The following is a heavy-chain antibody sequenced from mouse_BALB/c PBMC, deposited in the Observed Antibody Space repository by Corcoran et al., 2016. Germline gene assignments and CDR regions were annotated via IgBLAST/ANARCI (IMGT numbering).Heavy chain of an antibody. CDR1: GYSITSGYY. Sequence: DVLLQESGPGLVKPSQSLSLTCSVTGYSITSGYYWNWIRQFPGNKLEWMGYISYDGSNNYNPSLKNRINITRDTSKNQFFLKLNSVTTEDTATHYCARNYYGRDYTMDYWGQGTSVTVSS. D-gene: IGHD1-1*01. V-gene: IGHV3-6*02. J-gene: IGHJ4*01. CDR3: ARNYYGRDYTMDY. CDR2: ISYDGSN.